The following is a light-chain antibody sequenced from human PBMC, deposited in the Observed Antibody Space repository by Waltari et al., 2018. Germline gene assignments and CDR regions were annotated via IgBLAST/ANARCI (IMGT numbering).Light chain of an antibody. CDR1: SSDVGGYNY. V-gene: IGLV2-14*03. CDR3: SSYTSSSTPPWV. CDR2: DCS. Sequence: QSALTQPASVSGSPGQSITISCTGTSSDVGGYNYVSWYQQHPGNAPKLMIYDCSNRPSGVSKRFSGSKSCNTASLTISGLQAEDEADYYCSSYTSSSTPPWVFGGGTKLTVL. J-gene: IGLJ3*02.